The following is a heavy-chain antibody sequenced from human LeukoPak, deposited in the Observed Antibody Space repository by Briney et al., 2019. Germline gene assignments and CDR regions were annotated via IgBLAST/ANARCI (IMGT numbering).Heavy chain of an antibody. CDR1: GFTFSNYW. CDR2: IKTDGSEK. Sequence: QAGGSLRLSCEGSGFTFSNYWMGWVRLAPGKGLQWVANIKTDGSEKYYVDSVKGRFTISRDNAKNSLYLQMNSLRAEDTAVYYCATYSSLNRREFQYWGQGTLLTVSS. V-gene: IGHV3-7*01. J-gene: IGHJ1*01. CDR3: ATYSSLNRREFQY. D-gene: IGHD3-22*01.